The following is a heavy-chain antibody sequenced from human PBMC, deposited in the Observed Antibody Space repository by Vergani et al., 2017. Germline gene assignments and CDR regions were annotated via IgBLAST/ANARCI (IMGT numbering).Heavy chain of an antibody. D-gene: IGHD2-15*01. J-gene: IGHJ6*02. CDR3: AKARDPNCKGGNCYSYYYGLDL. V-gene: IGHV3-23*01. CDR2: ISGSGGNT. CDR1: GFTFSSYA. Sequence: EVQLLESGGGLVQPGGSLRLSCGASGFTFSSYAMTWVRQAPGKGLEWVSAISGSGGNTFYTDSVKGRFTNSRDNSKDTLYLQMNSLRVEDTAIYYCAKARDPNCKGGNCYSYYYGLDLWGQGTTVTVSS.